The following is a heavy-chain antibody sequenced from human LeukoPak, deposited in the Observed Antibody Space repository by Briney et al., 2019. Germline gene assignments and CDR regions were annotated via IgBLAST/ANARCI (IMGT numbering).Heavy chain of an antibody. Sequence: ASVKVSCKASGYTFTSYGISWVRQAPGQGLEWMGWISAYNGNTKYAQRLQGRVSMTTDTSTTTAYVELRSLRSDDTAVYYCARPYYYSSGSLPYWGQGTLVTVSS. J-gene: IGHJ4*02. D-gene: IGHD3-10*01. CDR3: ARPYYYSSGSLPY. V-gene: IGHV1-18*01. CDR1: GYTFTSYG. CDR2: ISAYNGNT.